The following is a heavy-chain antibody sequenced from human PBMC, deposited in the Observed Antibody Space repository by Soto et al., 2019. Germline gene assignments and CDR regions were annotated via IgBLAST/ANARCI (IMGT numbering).Heavy chain of an antibody. J-gene: IGHJ6*03. CDR1: GCTISSYY. CDR3: ARLEVGSNYYYYYMDV. D-gene: IGHD1-26*01. Sequence: SECLCLTCTVSGCTISSYYWSWIRQPPGKGLEWIGYIYYSGSTNYNPSLKSRVTISVDTSKNQFSLKLSSVTAADTAVYYCARLEVGSNYYYYYMDVWGKGTTVTVSS. V-gene: IGHV4-59*08. CDR2: IYYSGST.